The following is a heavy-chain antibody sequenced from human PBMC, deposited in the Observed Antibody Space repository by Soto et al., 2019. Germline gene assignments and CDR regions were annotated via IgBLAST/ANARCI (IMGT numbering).Heavy chain of an antibody. J-gene: IGHJ4*02. Sequence: GGSLRLSCAASGFTFSSYALHWVRQAPGEGLEWVALISYDGINKYYADSVKGRFTISRDNSKNTLYLQMNSLRAEDTAVYYCATDGNGRNYFDYWGQGTLVTVSS. D-gene: IGHD1-26*01. CDR2: ISYDGINK. V-gene: IGHV3-30-3*01. CDR3: ATDGNGRNYFDY. CDR1: GFTFSSYA.